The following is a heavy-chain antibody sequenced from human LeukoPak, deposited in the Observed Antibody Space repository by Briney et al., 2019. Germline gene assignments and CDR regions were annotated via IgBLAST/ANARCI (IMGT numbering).Heavy chain of an antibody. D-gene: IGHD3-10*01. CDR3: ARDYYGSGSYYRPFDY. J-gene: IGHJ4*02. V-gene: IGHV1-69*13. CDR1: GGTFSSYA. CDR2: IIPIFGTA. Sequence: SVKVSCKASGGTFSSYAISWVRQAPGQGLEWMGGIIPIFGTANYAQKFQGRVTITADESTSTAYMELSSLRSEDTAVYYCARDYYGSGSYYRPFDYWGQGTLVTVSS.